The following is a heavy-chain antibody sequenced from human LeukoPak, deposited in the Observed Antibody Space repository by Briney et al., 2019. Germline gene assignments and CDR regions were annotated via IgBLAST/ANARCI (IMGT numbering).Heavy chain of an antibody. V-gene: IGHV1-18*01. CDR1: GYTFTDYG. J-gene: IGHJ6*02. CDR2: ISAYNGHT. CDR3: ARDREQWRASLYAMDV. Sequence: GASVKVSCKASGYTFTDYGISWVRQAPGQGLEWMGWISAYNGHTNYAQNLQGRVTMTTDTSTTTAYMEVRSLRSDDTAVYYCARDREQWRASLYAMDVWGQGTTVTVSS. D-gene: IGHD6-19*01.